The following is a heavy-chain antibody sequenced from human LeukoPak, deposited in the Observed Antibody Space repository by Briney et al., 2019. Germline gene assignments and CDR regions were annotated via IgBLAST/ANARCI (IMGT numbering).Heavy chain of an antibody. CDR2: INHSGST. Sequence: PSETLSLTCTVSGGSISSYYWSWIRQPAGKGLEWIGEINHSGSTNYNPSLKSRVTISVDTSKNQFSLKLSSVTAADTAVYYCARHEQWLADFDYWGQGTLVTVSS. V-gene: IGHV4-34*01. CDR1: GGSISSYY. J-gene: IGHJ4*02. D-gene: IGHD6-19*01. CDR3: ARHEQWLADFDY.